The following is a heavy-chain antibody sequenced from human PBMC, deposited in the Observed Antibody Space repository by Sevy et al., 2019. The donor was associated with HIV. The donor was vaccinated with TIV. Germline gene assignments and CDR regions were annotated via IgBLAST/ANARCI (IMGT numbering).Heavy chain of an antibody. CDR1: GFTFRTYA. CDR3: ARGPGGELKSFLSH. CDR2: ISSNGDNA. Sequence: GGSLRLSCAASGFTFRTYAFHWVRQTPGRGLEWIGLISSNGDNAFYANSVRGRFTISRDNSINTLYRQMTSLTPDETAVYYCARGPGGELKSFLSHWGQGTLVTVSS. D-gene: IGHD1-7*01. J-gene: IGHJ4*02. V-gene: IGHV3-30*14.